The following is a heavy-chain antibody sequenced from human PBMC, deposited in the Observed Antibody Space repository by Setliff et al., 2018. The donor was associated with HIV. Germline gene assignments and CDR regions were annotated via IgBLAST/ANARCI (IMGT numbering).Heavy chain of an antibody. V-gene: IGHV1-69*10. CDR1: GGTFSSYA. D-gene: IGHD5-18*01. CDR3: ARVGIQLWYPSYYYYYMDV. Sequence: GASVKVPCKASGGTFSSYAISWVRQAPGQGLEWMGGIIPILGIANYAQKFQGRVTITADKSTSTAYMELSSLRSEDTAVYYCARVGIQLWYPSYYYYYMDVWGKGTTVTVSS. CDR2: IIPILGIA. J-gene: IGHJ6*03.